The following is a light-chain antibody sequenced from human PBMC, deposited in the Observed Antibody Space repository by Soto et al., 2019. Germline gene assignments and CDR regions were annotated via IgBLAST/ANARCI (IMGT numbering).Light chain of an antibody. V-gene: IGLV1-44*01. Sequence: VLTQPPSASGTPGQRVTISCSGTSSNIGSGSVNWYQQLPGTAPKLLIYNNDQWPSGVPDRFSGSKSGTSASLDISGLQSEDEADYYCASWDVSLNGLYVFGTGTKLTVL. CDR3: ASWDVSLNGLYV. J-gene: IGLJ1*01. CDR2: NND. CDR1: SSNIGSGS.